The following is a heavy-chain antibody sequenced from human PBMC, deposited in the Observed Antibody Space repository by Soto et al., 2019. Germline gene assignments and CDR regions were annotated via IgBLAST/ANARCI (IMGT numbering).Heavy chain of an antibody. CDR1: GYTFSNYG. D-gene: IGHD5-18*01. J-gene: IGHJ6*02. CDR2: ISAYNGNT. Sequence: QVQLVQSGAEVKKPGASVKVSCKASGYTFSNYGISWVRQAPGQGLEWMGWISAYNGNTNYAQKLQGRVTMTTDTSTSTADMELRSLRSDDTAVYYCAREPTSEQLWLHYYGMDVWGQGTTVTVSS. V-gene: IGHV1-18*01. CDR3: AREPTSEQLWLHYYGMDV.